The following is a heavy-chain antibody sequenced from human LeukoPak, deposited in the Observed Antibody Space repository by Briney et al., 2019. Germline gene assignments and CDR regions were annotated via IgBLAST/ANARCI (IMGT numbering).Heavy chain of an antibody. Sequence: PSQTLSLTCTVSGGSISSGTYYWSWIRQPAGKGLEWIGRIYTSGSTNYNPSLKSRVTISLDTSKNQFSLKLSSVTAADTAVYYCARHDYDFWSGYYRVSDYWGQGTLVTVSS. D-gene: IGHD3-3*01. CDR2: IYTSGST. V-gene: IGHV4-61*02. J-gene: IGHJ4*02. CDR3: ARHDYDFWSGYYRVSDY. CDR1: GGSISSGTYY.